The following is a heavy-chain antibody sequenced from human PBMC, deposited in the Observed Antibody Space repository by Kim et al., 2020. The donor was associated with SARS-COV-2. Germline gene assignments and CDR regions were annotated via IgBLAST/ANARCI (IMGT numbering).Heavy chain of an antibody. CDR3: ARDAAAAGTSYRRWFDP. V-gene: IGHV1-3*01. J-gene: IGHJ5*02. D-gene: IGHD6-13*01. CDR2: INAGNGNT. Sequence: ASVKVSCKASGYTFTSYAMHWVRQAPGQRLEWMGWINAGNGNTKYSQKFQGRVTITRDTSASTAYMELSSLRSEDTAVYYCARDAAAAGTSYRRWFDPWGQGTLVTVSS. CDR1: GYTFTSYA.